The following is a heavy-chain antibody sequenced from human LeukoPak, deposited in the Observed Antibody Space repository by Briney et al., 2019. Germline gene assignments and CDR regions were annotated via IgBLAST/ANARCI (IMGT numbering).Heavy chain of an antibody. CDR3: AKDVTYSSSWYYIDY. D-gene: IGHD6-13*01. J-gene: IGHJ4*02. Sequence: GGSLRPSCAASGFTFSSYSMNWVRQAPGKGLEWVSSISSSSSYIYYADSVKGRFTISRDNAKNSLYLQMNSLRAEDTALYYCAKDVTYSSSWYYIDYWGQGTLVTVSS. CDR2: ISSSSSYI. V-gene: IGHV3-21*04. CDR1: GFTFSSYS.